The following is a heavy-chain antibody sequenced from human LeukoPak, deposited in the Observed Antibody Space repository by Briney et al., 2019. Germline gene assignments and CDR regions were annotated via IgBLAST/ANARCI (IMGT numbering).Heavy chain of an antibody. CDR1: GFTFSSYG. CDR2: IWYDGRDK. CDR3: ARAGDAFDI. Sequence: GGSLRLSCAASGFTFSSYGMHWVRQAPGKGLEWVAVIWYDGRDKYYADSVKGRFTISRDNSKNTLYLQMNSLRAEDTAVYYCARAGDAFDIWGQGTMVTVSS. J-gene: IGHJ3*02. V-gene: IGHV3-33*01. D-gene: IGHD7-27*01.